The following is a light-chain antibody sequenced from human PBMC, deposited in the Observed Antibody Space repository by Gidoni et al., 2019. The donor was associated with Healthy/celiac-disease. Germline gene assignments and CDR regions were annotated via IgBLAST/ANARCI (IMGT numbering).Light chain of an antibody. CDR2: KVS. CDR3: MQGTHWT. J-gene: IGKJ1*01. CDR1: QSLVYSEGNTY. Sequence: DVVMNQSPLSLHVTLGQPASISCMSSQSLVYSEGNTYLNWFQQRPGHSPRRLIYKVSNRDSGVPDRFSGSWSGTDFTLKISRVEAEDVGVYYCMQGTHWTFGQGTKVEIK. V-gene: IGKV2-30*01.